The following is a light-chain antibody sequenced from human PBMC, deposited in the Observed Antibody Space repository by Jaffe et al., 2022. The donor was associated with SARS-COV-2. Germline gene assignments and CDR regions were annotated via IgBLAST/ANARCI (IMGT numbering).Light chain of an antibody. CDR2: GNS. V-gene: IGLV1-40*01. Sequence: QSVLTQPPSVFGAPGQRVTISCTGTRSNIGAGYDVHWYQQPPGAAPKLLIYGNSNRPSGVPDRFSGFKSGTSASLAITGLQAEDEAEYYCQSYDSSLSGYVVFGGGTKLTVL. J-gene: IGLJ2*01. CDR1: RSNIGAGYD. CDR3: QSYDSSLSGYVV.